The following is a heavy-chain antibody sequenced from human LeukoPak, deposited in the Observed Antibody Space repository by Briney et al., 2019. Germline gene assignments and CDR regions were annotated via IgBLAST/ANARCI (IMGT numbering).Heavy chain of an antibody. J-gene: IGHJ6*03. Sequence: ASVKVSCKASGYTFTSYGISWVRQAPGQGLEWMGWISAYNGNTNYAQKLQGRVAMTTDTSTSTAYMELRSLRSDDTAVYYCAREGSGSCIPYYYYYMDVWGKGTTVTISS. CDR2: ISAYNGNT. D-gene: IGHD3-10*01. V-gene: IGHV1-18*01. CDR3: AREGSGSCIPYYYYYMDV. CDR1: GYTFTSYG.